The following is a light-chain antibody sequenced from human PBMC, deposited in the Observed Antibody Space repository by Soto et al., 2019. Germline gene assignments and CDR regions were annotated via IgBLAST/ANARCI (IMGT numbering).Light chain of an antibody. CDR2: GAS. J-gene: IGKJ4*01. V-gene: IGKV3-20*01. CDR3: QQYGSSRA. CDR1: QSVSSSY. Sequence: ETVLTQSPGSLSLSPGERATLSCRASQSVSSSYLAWYQQKPGQAPRLLIYGASSRATGIPDRFSGSGSGTDFTLTISRLEPEDFAVYYCQQYGSSRAFGGGTKVDI.